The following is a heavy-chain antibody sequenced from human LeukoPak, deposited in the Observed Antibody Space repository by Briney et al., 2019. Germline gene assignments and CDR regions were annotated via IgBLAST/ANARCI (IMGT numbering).Heavy chain of an antibody. CDR2: IHHSGST. CDR3: ARYPLAFDF. Sequence: PSETLSLTCTVSGDSVTNHQWSWVRQPPGKGLEWIAYIHHSGSTNYNPSLKNRVTISMDMSKNQFSLRLISVTAADTAVYYCARYPLAFDFWGQGILVTVSS. V-gene: IGHV4-59*02. J-gene: IGHJ4*02. D-gene: IGHD6-6*01. CDR1: GDSVTNHQ.